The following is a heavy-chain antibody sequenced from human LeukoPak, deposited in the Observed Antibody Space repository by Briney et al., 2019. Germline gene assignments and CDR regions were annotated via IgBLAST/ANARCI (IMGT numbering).Heavy chain of an antibody. CDR1: GGSFSAYY. CDR3: ARVGDTATAPFAW. CDR2: INHSGST. J-gene: IGHJ4*02. D-gene: IGHD5-18*01. Sequence: SETLSLTCAVYGGSFSAYYWSWIRQSPGEGLEWIGEINHSGSTNYNPSLKSRVTISVDTSKTQFSLKLNAVTAADTAVYYCARVGDTATAPFAWWSQGTLVTVSS. V-gene: IGHV4-34*01.